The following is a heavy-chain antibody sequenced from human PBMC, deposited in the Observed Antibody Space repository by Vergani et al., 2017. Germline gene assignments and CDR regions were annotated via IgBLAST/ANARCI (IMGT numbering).Heavy chain of an antibody. J-gene: IGHJ6*02. Sequence: EVQLVESGGGLVQPGGSLRLSCAASGFTFSSYWMSWVRQAPGKGLEWVGRIKSKTDGGTTDYAAPVKGRFTISRDDSKNTLYLQMNSLKTEDTAVYYCTTENYYYGMDVWGQGTTVTVSS. CDR2: IKSKTDGGTT. CDR3: TTENYYYGMDV. V-gene: IGHV3-15*01. CDR1: GFTFSSYW.